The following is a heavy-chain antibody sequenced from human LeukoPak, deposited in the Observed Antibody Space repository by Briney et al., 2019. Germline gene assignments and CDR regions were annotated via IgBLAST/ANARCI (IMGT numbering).Heavy chain of an antibody. V-gene: IGHV4-59*01. D-gene: IGHD5-12*01. Sequence: KSSETLSLTCTVSGGFISTYYWSWIRQPPGKGLEWIGFISYSGSTYHNPSLKSRVTMSVDTSKNQFSLNLRSVTAADTAVYYCARAVGGYDRMPNWFDPWGQGTPVTVSS. CDR3: ARAVGGYDRMPNWFDP. CDR2: ISYSGST. J-gene: IGHJ5*02. CDR1: GGFISTYY.